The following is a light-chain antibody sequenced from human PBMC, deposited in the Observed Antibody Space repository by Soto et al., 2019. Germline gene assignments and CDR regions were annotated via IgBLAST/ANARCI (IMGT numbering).Light chain of an antibody. CDR3: QQHYSSPYT. J-gene: IGKJ2*01. V-gene: IGKV4-1*01. Sequence: DIVMTQSPDSLAVSLGERATINCKSSQSLLYSSNNKNYLAWYQQKAGQPPKLLTYWASIRESGVPDRFSGSGSGTDFTLTISSLQAEDVAVYHCQQHYSSPYTFGQGTKLEIK. CDR1: QSLLYSSNNKNY. CDR2: WAS.